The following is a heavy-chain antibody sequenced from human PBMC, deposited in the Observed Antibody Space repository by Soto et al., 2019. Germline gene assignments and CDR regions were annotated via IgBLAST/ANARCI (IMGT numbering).Heavy chain of an antibody. CDR1: GDSISTYY. J-gene: IGHJ4*02. V-gene: IGHV4-59*01. CDR2: VHYSGST. Sequence: QVQLQESGPGLVKPSETLSLTCTVSGDSISTYYWSWIRQPPGKGLEWIGYVHYSGSTNYNPSLKSRVSISVDTSKKKSSLKLSSVTAADPAVYYCAREPGYWGQGTLVTVAS. CDR3: AREPGY.